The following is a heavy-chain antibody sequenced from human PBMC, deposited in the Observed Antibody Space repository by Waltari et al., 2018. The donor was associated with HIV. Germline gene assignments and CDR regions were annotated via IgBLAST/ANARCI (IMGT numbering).Heavy chain of an antibody. CDR1: GFSLSTSGVG. CDR2: IYWDDDK. J-gene: IGHJ4*02. D-gene: IGHD2-2*01. V-gene: IGHV2-5*02. CDR3: ALQGGGRQNNAKYFDY. Sequence: QITLKESGPTLVKPTQTLTLTCTFSGFSLSTSGVGVGWIRQPPGQALEWLALIYWDDDKRYSPSLKSRLTITKDTPKNQVVLTMTNMDPVDTATYYCALQGGGRQNNAKYFDYWGQGTLVTVSS.